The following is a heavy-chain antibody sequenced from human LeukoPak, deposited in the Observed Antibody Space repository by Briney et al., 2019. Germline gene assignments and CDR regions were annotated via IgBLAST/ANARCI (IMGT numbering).Heavy chain of an antibody. D-gene: IGHD6-19*01. V-gene: IGHV4-39*01. CDR2: IYYGGSN. CDR1: GASISSSNYY. J-gene: IGHJ4*02. CDR3: ARLSSAWYPTFDF. Sequence: SETLSLTCIVSGASISSSNYYWGWIRQPPGKGLEWIGSIYYGGSNHYNPSLKSRVTTSVDTSRNLFSLKLSSVTAADTAVYYCARLSSAWYPTFDFWGQGTLVTVSS.